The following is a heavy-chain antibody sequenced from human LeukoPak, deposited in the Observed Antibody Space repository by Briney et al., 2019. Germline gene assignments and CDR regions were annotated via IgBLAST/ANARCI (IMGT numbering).Heavy chain of an antibody. V-gene: IGHV3-74*01. CDR3: ARHLNYYLDY. CDR2: ISSDGSIT. D-gene: IGHD3-10*01. Sequence: GGSLRLSCAASGFTFSTYWMHWVRQAPGKGLVWVSRISSDGSITGYADSVKGRFTISRDNAKNTLYLQMNSLRAEDTAVYYCARHLNYYLDYWGQRTLVTVSS. J-gene: IGHJ4*02. CDR1: GFTFSTYW.